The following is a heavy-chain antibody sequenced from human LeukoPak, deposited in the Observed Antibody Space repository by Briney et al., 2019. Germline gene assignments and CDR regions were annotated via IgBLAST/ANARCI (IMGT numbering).Heavy chain of an antibody. V-gene: IGHV1-69*06. CDR1: GGTFSSYA. CDR2: IIPIFGTA. Sequence: EASVKVSCKASGGTFSSYAISWVRQAPGQGLEWMGGIIPIFGTANYAQKFQGRVTITADKSTSTAYMELSSLRSEDTALYHCARSHYYDSSGYDLIYYYYYMDVWGKGTTVTISS. CDR3: ARSHYYDSSGYDLIYYYYYMDV. D-gene: IGHD3-22*01. J-gene: IGHJ6*03.